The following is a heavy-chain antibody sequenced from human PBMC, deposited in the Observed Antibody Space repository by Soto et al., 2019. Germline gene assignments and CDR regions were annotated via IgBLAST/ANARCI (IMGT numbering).Heavy chain of an antibody. J-gene: IGHJ4*02. CDR2: IYYSGST. D-gene: IGHD6-13*01. CDR3: ARELAAAGRVDY. V-gene: IGHV4-31*03. Sequence: SETLSLTCTVSGGSISSGAYYWSWIRQHPGKGLEWTGYIYYSGSTYYNPSLKSRVTISVDTSKNQFSLKLSSVTAADTAVYYCARELAAAGRVDYWGQGTLVTVSS. CDR1: GGSISSGAYY.